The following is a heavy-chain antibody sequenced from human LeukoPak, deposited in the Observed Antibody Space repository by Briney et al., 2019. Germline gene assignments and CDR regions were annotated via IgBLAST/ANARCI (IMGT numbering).Heavy chain of an antibody. V-gene: IGHV1-18*01. CDR1: GFSFPNYG. CDR3: ARDYQLPSGPDLFDI. Sequence: GASLKVSCKASGFSFPNYGISWVRQAPGQGLEWIGWITAYDGDTNYAQKFQDRVTMATDTSTSTASMELWSLRSDDTAVYYCARDYQLPSGPDLFDIWGQGTVVTVSS. D-gene: IGHD1-1*01. CDR2: ITAYDGDT. J-gene: IGHJ3*02.